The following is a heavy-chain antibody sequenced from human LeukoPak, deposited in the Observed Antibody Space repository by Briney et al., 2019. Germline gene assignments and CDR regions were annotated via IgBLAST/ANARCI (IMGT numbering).Heavy chain of an antibody. D-gene: IGHD6-19*01. V-gene: IGHV4-4*09. CDR1: GGSISSYY. CDR2: IYTSGST. Sequence: SETLSLTCTVSGGSISSYYWSWIRQPPGKGLEWIGYIYTSGSTNYNPSLKSRVTISVDTSKNQFSLKLSSVTAADTAVYYCARADGVAGGGYWGQGTLVTVSS. J-gene: IGHJ4*02. CDR3: ARADGVAGGGY.